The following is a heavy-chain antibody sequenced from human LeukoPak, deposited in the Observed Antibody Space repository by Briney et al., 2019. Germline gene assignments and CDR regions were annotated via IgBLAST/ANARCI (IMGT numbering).Heavy chain of an antibody. V-gene: IGHV4-59*08. Sequence: PSETLSLTCTVSSGSISSYYWSWIRQPPGKGLEWIRYIYYSGSTNYNPSLKSRVTISVDTSKNQFSLKLSSVTAADTAVYYCARITVGDFWSGYYTARWFDPWGQGTLVTVSS. CDR3: ARITVGDFWSGYYTARWFDP. J-gene: IGHJ5*02. D-gene: IGHD3-3*01. CDR1: SGSISSYY. CDR2: IYYSGST.